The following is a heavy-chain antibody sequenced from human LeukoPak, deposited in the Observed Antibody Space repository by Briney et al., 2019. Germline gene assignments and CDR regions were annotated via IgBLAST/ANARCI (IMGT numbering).Heavy chain of an antibody. Sequence: GGSLRLSCAASEFAFSKFDMNWVRQAPGKGLEWVSSISSSSSYIYYADSVKGRFTISRDNAKNSLYLQMNSLRAEDTAVYYCAKTSTGATRGAFDIWGQGTMVTVSS. D-gene: IGHD1-26*01. CDR1: EFAFSKFD. V-gene: IGHV3-21*01. J-gene: IGHJ3*02. CDR2: ISSSSSYI. CDR3: AKTSTGATRGAFDI.